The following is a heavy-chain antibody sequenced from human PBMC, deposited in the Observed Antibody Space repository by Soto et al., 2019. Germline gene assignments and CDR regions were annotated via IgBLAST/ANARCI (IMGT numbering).Heavy chain of an antibody. CDR3: ARYIPDYYDSSGYYPDAFDI. Sequence: QVQLQESGPGLVKPSETLSLTCTVSGGSISSYYWSWIRQPPGKGLEWIGYIYYSGSTNYNPSLTSRVTISVDTSKNQFSLKLSSVTAADTAVYYCARYIPDYYDSSGYYPDAFDIWGQGTMVTVSS. CDR1: GGSISSYY. V-gene: IGHV4-59*08. D-gene: IGHD3-22*01. CDR2: IYYSGST. J-gene: IGHJ3*02.